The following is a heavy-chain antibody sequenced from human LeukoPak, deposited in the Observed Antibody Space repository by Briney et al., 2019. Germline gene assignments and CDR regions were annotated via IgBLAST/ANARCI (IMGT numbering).Heavy chain of an antibody. D-gene: IGHD1-26*01. J-gene: IGHJ5*02. CDR3: AKSGGFFDT. CDR2: ISSGGSNM. Sequence: PGGSLRLSCAASGFTFNTYEMNWVRQAPGKGLEWVSYISSGGSNMYYADSVKGRFTISRDNTKNSLYLQMNSLRAEDTALYYCAKSGGFFDTWGQGTLVTVSS. V-gene: IGHV3-48*03. CDR1: GFTFNTYE.